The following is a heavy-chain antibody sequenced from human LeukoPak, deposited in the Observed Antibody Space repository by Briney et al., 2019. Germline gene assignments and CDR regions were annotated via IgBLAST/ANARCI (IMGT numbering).Heavy chain of an antibody. J-gene: IGHJ3*02. Sequence: SETLSLTCTVSGGSISSFYWSWIRQPPGKGLEWIGYIYNSESTNYNPSLKGGVTISVDTSKNQFSLMLTSVTASDTAMYYCARHCSGGTCPLSFDAFDIWGQGTMVTVSS. CDR2: IYNSEST. D-gene: IGHD2-15*01. V-gene: IGHV4-59*08. CDR1: GGSISSFY. CDR3: ARHCSGGTCPLSFDAFDI.